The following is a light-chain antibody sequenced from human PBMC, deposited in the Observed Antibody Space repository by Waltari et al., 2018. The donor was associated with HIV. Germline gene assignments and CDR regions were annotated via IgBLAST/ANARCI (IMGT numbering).Light chain of an antibody. CDR1: QGIRND. J-gene: IGKJ2*01. Sequence: SSLSASIGDRVTITCRASQGIRNDLAWYQQQPGKAPKLLISGASSLQTGVPSRFSGSGSDTDFTLTIDNLQPEDFATYYCLQDYNYPRTFGQGTRLEIK. V-gene: IGKV1-6*02. CDR3: LQDYNYPRT. CDR2: GAS.